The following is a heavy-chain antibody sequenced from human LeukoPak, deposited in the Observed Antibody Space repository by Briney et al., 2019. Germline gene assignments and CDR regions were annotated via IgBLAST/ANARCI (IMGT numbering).Heavy chain of an antibody. CDR3: ARQDWGVYPNYYYYYGMDV. J-gene: IGHJ6*02. D-gene: IGHD3-16*01. CDR2: IYYSGST. CDR1: GGSISSSSYY. Sequence: SETLSLTCTVSGGSISSSSYYWGWIRQPPGKGLEWIGSIYYSGSTYYNPSLKSRVTISVDTSKNQFSLKLSSVTAADTAVYYCARQDWGVYPNYYYYYGMDVWAQGTTVTVSS. V-gene: IGHV4-39*01.